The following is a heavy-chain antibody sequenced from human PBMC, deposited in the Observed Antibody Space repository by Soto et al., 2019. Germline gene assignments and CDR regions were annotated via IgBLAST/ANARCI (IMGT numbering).Heavy chain of an antibody. J-gene: IGHJ4*02. D-gene: IGHD3-22*01. CDR1: GFSLTRWS. V-gene: IGHV3-23*01. CDR2: ISGSGGST. CDR3: AKGSRDYYDSSGYYYFDH. Sequence: PGGSRRLACAACGFSLTRWSMNLFRRAPGKGLEWVSAISGSGGSTYYADSVKGRFTISRYNSKNTLYLQMNSLRAEDTAVYYCAKGSRDYYDSSGYYYFDHWGQGTLVTVSS.